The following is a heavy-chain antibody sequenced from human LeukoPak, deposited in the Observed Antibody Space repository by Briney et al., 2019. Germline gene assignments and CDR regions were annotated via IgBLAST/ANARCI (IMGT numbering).Heavy chain of an antibody. Sequence: GGSLRLSCAASGFTFSSYFVHWVRQAPGKGLDWVTTISYDGSIQYYSDSVKGRFTISRDNSKNTLYLQMNSLRAEDTAVYYCARAPDLGYCSGGSCYYFGYWGQGTLVTVSS. V-gene: IGHV3-30-3*01. D-gene: IGHD2-15*01. J-gene: IGHJ4*02. CDR3: ARAPDLGYCSGGSCYYFGY. CDR1: GFTFSSYF. CDR2: ISYDGSIQ.